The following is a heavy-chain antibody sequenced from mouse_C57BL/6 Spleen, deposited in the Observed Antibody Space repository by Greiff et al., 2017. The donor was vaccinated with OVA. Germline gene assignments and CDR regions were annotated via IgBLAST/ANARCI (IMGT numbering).Heavy chain of an antibody. CDR1: GYTFTDYY. Sequence: VQLQQSGPELVKPGASVKISCKASGYTFTDYYMNWVKQSHGKSLEWIGDLNPNNGGTSYNQKFKGKATLTVDKSSSTAYMELRSLTSEDSAVYYCARPYYYGSSLYWYVDVWGTGTTVTVSS. CDR3: ARPYYYGSSLYWYVDV. J-gene: IGHJ1*03. D-gene: IGHD1-1*01. CDR2: LNPNNGGT. V-gene: IGHV1-26*01.